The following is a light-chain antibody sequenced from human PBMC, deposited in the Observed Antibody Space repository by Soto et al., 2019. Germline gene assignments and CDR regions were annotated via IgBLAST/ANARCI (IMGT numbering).Light chain of an antibody. CDR2: AYN. CDR1: SSNIGAGYD. V-gene: IGLV1-40*01. J-gene: IGLJ1*01. Sequence: QSVLTQPPSVSGAPGQSVTISCTGSSSNIGAGYDVHWYQQLPGTAPKLLIYAYNNRPSGVPDRFSGSKSGTSASLAITGLQAEDEADYYCQSYDSSLSGYVFGIGTKVTVL. CDR3: QSYDSSLSGYV.